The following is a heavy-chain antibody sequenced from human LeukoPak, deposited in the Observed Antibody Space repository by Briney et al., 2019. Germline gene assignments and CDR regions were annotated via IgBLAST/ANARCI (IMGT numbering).Heavy chain of an antibody. J-gene: IGHJ4*02. Sequence: ASVKVSCKASGYTFTVYYMHWVRQAPGQGLEWTGWINPNSGGTNYAQKFQGRVTMTRDTSITTAYMELSSLRSDDTAVFYCAREATYDGSAWRHFDYWGQGTLVTVSS. V-gene: IGHV1-2*02. CDR3: AREATYDGSAWRHFDY. CDR1: GYTFTVYY. CDR2: INPNSGGT. D-gene: IGHD6-19*01.